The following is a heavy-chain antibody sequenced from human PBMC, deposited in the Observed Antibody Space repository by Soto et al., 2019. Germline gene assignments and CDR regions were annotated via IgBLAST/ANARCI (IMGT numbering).Heavy chain of an antibody. D-gene: IGHD3-22*01. CDR3: ASWAKYYDSSGFQEGVGLDY. CDR1: GGSISSISYY. V-gene: IGHV4-39*01. Sequence: PSETLSLTCTVSGGSISSISYYWGWIRQPPGKGLEWIGSIYYSGSTYYNPSLKSRVTISVDTSKNQFSLKLSSVTAADTAVYYCASWAKYYDSSGFQEGVGLDYWGQGTLVTVSS. J-gene: IGHJ4*02. CDR2: IYYSGST.